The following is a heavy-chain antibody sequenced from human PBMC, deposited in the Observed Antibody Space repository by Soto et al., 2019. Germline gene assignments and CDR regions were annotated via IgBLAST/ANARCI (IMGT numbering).Heavy chain of an antibody. CDR1: GFTFSISN. V-gene: IGHV3-21*01. D-gene: IGHD6-19*01. J-gene: IGHJ4*02. CDR2: ISGSSNYI. CDR3: AREGDSTGYYSGIYYEY. Sequence: EVQLVESGGALVKPGESLRLSCAASGFTFSISNIAWVRQAPGKGLEWVSAISGSSNYIYYVDSVKVRFTISRDNAKNSLFLQMNTMRAEDTAVYYCAREGDSTGYYSGIYYEYWGQGSLVTVNS.